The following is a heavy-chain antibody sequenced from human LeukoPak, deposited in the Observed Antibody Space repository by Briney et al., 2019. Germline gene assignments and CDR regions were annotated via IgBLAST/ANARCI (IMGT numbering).Heavy chain of an antibody. CDR2: IRSKPNNYAT. D-gene: IGHD2-2*01. Sequence: GGSLKLSCAASGFTFSGSAMYWVRQASGKGLEWVGRIRSKPNNYATAYAVSVKGRFTISRDDSNNTAYLQMSSLKTEDTAVYYCAKPGSSDIVVVPAAIPYYYYYYYMDVWGKGTTVTVSS. CDR1: GFTFSGSA. J-gene: IGHJ6*03. V-gene: IGHV3-73*01. CDR3: AKPGSSDIVVVPAAIPYYYYYYYMDV.